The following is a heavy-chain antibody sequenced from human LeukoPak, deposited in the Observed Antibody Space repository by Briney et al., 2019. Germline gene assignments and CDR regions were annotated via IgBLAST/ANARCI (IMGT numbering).Heavy chain of an antibody. CDR1: GFTFSSYA. CDR3: ARDRGYDFWSGPYYSDY. J-gene: IGHJ4*02. V-gene: IGHV3-30-3*01. CDR2: ISYDGSNK. D-gene: IGHD3-3*01. Sequence: PGGSLRLSCAASGFTFSSYAMHWVRQAPGKGLEWVAVISYDGSNKYYADSVKGRFTISRDNSKNTLYLQMNSLRAEDTAVYYCARDRGYDFWSGPYYSDYWGQGTLVTVSS.